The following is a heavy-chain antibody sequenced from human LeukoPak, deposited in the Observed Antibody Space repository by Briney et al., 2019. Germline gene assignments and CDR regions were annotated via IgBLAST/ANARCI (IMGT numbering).Heavy chain of an antibody. Sequence: PGESLRLSCAASGFTFRSYWMSWVRQAPGEGLEWVANIKQDGSEKYYVDSVKGRFAISRDNAKSSLYLQMNSLRAEDTAVYYCARNLYLFDYWGQGALVTVSS. CDR3: ARNLYLFDY. D-gene: IGHD2/OR15-2a*01. CDR1: GFTFRSYW. J-gene: IGHJ4*02. CDR2: IKQDGSEK. V-gene: IGHV3-7*01.